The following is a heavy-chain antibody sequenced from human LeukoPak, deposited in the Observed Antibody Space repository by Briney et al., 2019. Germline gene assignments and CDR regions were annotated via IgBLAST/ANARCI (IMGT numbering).Heavy chain of an antibody. J-gene: IGHJ4*02. D-gene: IGHD3-22*01. CDR3: AKGRDYCDSYGTFDY. CDR2: INPSGGST. Sequence: ASVKVSCKASGYTFTSYYMHWVRQAPGQGLEWMGIINPSGGSTSYAQKFQGRVTMTRDTSTSTVYMELSSLRSEDTALYYCAKGRDYCDSYGTFDYWGQGALVTVSS. V-gene: IGHV1-46*01. CDR1: GYTFTSYY.